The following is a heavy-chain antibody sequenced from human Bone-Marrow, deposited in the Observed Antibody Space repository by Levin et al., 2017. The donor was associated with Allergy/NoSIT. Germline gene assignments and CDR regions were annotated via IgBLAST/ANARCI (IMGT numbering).Heavy chain of an antibody. CDR2: IFHTGAT. D-gene: IGHD5-18*01. J-gene: IGHJ3*02. Sequence: SETLSLTCGASGGSIIGPHWWSWVRQSPGKGLEWIGEIFHTGATNYGPSFKRRFTISGDIPNNQFSLKVTSVTAADTAVYFCARETLDSYGFPHDAFDIWGQGTVGTVSS. CDR1: GGSIIGPHW. CDR3: ARETLDSYGFPHDAFDI. V-gene: IGHV4-4*02.